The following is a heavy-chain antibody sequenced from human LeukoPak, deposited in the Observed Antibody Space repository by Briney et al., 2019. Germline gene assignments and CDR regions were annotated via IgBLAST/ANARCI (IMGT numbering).Heavy chain of an antibody. Sequence: ASVKVSCKASGYTFNSYGINWVRQAPGQGLEWMGWISPYNGNTNYAQKFQGRVTMTTDTSTSTAYMDLRSLRSDDTAVYSCAREQVRSIAAPEAIDIWGQGTMVTVSS. CDR1: GYTFNSYG. CDR3: AREQVRSIAAPEAIDI. CDR2: ISPYNGNT. V-gene: IGHV1-18*01. D-gene: IGHD6-6*01. J-gene: IGHJ3*02.